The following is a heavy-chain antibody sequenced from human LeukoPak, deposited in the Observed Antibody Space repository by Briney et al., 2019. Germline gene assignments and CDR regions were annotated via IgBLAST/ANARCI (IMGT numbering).Heavy chain of an antibody. J-gene: IGHJ3*02. CDR2: VVPIFDTT. CDR3: ARDGSTGCYGSCGAFDI. CDR1: GGTFSTYA. Sequence: SVKVSCKASGGTFSTYAISWVRQAPGQGLEWMGGVVPIFDTTNYAQKFQNRVIITADESTTTAFMELSNLTSDDTAVYYCARDGSTGCYGSCGAFDIWGQGTMVTVSS. V-gene: IGHV1-69*13. D-gene: IGHD2-2*01.